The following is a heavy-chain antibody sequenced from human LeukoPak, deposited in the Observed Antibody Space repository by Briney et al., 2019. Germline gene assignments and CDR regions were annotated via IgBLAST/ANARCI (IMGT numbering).Heavy chain of an antibody. Sequence: SVKVSRKASGGTFSSYAISWVRQAPGQGLEWMGRIIPIFGTANYAQKFQGRVTITTDESTSTAYMELSSLRSEDTAVYYCARDHPLAVAGIGYFDYWGQGTLVTVSS. CDR3: ARDHPLAVAGIGYFDY. V-gene: IGHV1-69*05. D-gene: IGHD6-19*01. CDR1: GGTFSSYA. CDR2: IIPIFGTA. J-gene: IGHJ4*02.